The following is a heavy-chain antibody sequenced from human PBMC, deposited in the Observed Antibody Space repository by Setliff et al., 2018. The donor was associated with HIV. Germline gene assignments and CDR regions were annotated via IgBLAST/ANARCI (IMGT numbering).Heavy chain of an antibody. CDR3: ARGGLYYDSSDKGDAFDI. V-gene: IGHV3-21*01. CDR1: GFNFSSHT. Sequence: GGSLRLSCAASGFNFSSHTMNWIRQAPGKGLEWVSSISSTGTYIYYADSMKGRFTISRDNAKNSLYLQMNSLRAGDTAVYYCARGGLYYDSSDKGDAFDIWGQGTMVTVSS. CDR2: ISSTGTYI. D-gene: IGHD3-22*01. J-gene: IGHJ3*02.